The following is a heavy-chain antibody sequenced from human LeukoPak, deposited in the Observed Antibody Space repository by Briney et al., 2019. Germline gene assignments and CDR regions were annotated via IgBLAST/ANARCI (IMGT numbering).Heavy chain of an antibody. CDR3: ARKAAVHYYDSRGAFDI. J-gene: IGHJ3*02. CDR2: IYPGDSDT. D-gene: IGHD3-22*01. Sequence: GESLKISCKGSGYSCTSYWIGWVRQMPGKGLEWMGIIYPGDSDTRYSPSIQGQVTISADKSLSTAYLQWSSLKSSDTAMYYCARKAAVHYYDSRGAFDIWGQGTMVNVSS. CDR1: GYSCTSYW. V-gene: IGHV5-51*01.